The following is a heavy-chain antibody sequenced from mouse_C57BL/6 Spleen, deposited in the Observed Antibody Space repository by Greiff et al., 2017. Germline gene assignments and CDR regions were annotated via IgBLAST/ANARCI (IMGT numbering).Heavy chain of an antibody. CDR3: ARANYGNYVRTFFDY. Sequence: QVQLQQSGAELVRPGASVKLSCKASGYTFTDYYINWVKQRPGQGLEWIARIYPGSGNTYYNEKFKGKATLTAEKSSSTAYMQLSSLTSEDSAFYFCARANYGNYVRTFFDYWGQGTTLTVSS. CDR2: IYPGSGNT. J-gene: IGHJ2*01. CDR1: GYTFTDYY. D-gene: IGHD2-1*01. V-gene: IGHV1-76*01.